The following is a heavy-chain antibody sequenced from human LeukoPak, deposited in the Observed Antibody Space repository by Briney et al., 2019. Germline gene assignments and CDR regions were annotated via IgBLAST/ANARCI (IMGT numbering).Heavy chain of an antibody. V-gene: IGHV1-24*01. Sequence: ASVKVSCKVSGYTLTELSMHWVRQAPGKGLEWMGGFDPEDGETIYAQKFQGRVTMTEDTSTDTAYMELSSLRSEDTAVYYCAADGLRDPDPYYFDYWGQGTLVTVSS. CDR1: GYTLTELS. J-gene: IGHJ4*02. CDR2: FDPEDGET. CDR3: AADGLRDPDPYYFDY. D-gene: IGHD4-17*01.